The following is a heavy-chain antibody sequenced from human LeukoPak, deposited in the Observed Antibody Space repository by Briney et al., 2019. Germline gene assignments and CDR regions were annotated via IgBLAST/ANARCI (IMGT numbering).Heavy chain of an antibody. Sequence: GGSLRLSCAASGFTFSSYSTNWVRQAPGKGLEWVSSISSSSSYIYYADSVKGRFTISRDNAKNSLYLQMNSLRAEDTAVYYCASGVLGYCSSTSCYEGVYWGQGTLVTVSS. V-gene: IGHV3-21*01. CDR2: ISSSSSYI. J-gene: IGHJ4*02. CDR1: GFTFSSYS. D-gene: IGHD2-2*01. CDR3: ASGVLGYCSSTSCYEGVY.